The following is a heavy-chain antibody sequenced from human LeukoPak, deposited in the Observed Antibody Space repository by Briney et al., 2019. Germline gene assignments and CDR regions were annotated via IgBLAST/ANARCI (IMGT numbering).Heavy chain of an antibody. Sequence: GGSLRLSCAASGFTFSSYSMNWVRQAPGKGLEWVAVLSFDGSNENYAGSVRGRFTISRDNSKNTLYLQMNSLKIEDTAIYYCARGSGYHLVSWGQGTLVTVSS. CDR1: GFTFSSYS. V-gene: IGHV3-30*03. J-gene: IGHJ5*02. CDR2: LSFDGSNE. CDR3: ARGSGYHLVS. D-gene: IGHD5-12*01.